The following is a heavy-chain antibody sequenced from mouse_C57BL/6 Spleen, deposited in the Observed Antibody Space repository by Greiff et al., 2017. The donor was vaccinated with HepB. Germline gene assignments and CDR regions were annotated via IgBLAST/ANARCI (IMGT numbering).Heavy chain of an antibody. CDR1: GYTFTSYW. Sequence: QVQLQQPGAELVKPGASVKLSCKASGYTFTSYWMQWVKQRPGQGLEWIGEIDPSDSYTNYNQKFKGKATLTVDTSSSTAYMQLSSLTSEDSAVYYCERLDGKSPFDYWGQGTTLTVSS. V-gene: IGHV1-50*01. CDR2: IDPSDSYT. CDR3: ERLDGKSPFDY. D-gene: IGHD2-1*01. J-gene: IGHJ2*01.